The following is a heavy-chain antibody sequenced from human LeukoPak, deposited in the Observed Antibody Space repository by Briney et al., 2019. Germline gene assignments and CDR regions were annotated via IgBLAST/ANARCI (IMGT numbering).Heavy chain of an antibody. Sequence: ASVKVSCKASGYTFTSYGISWVRQAPGQGLEWMGWISAYNGNTNYAQKLQGRVTMTTDTSTSTAYMELRSLRSGDTAVYYCARDFRAAYYYDSSGYYYGFDYWGQGTLVTVSS. CDR1: GYTFTSYG. CDR2: ISAYNGNT. CDR3: ARDFRAAYYYDSSGYYYGFDY. J-gene: IGHJ4*02. D-gene: IGHD3-22*01. V-gene: IGHV1-18*01.